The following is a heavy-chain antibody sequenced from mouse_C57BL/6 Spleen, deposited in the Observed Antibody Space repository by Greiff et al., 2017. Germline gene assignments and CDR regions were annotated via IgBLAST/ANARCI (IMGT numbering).Heavy chain of an antibody. Sequence: VQVVESGAELVRPGTSVKVSCKASGYAFTNYLIEWVKQRPGQGLEWIGVINPGSGGTNYNEKFKGKATLTADKSSSTAYMQLSSLTSEDSAVYFCASYDGYSPAYWGQGTLVTVSA. V-gene: IGHV1-54*01. D-gene: IGHD2-3*01. CDR1: GYAFTNYL. J-gene: IGHJ3*01. CDR2: INPGSGGT. CDR3: ASYDGYSPAY.